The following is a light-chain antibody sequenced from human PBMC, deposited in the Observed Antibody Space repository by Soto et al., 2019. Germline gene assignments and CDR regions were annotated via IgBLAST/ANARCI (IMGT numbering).Light chain of an antibody. CDR3: QQYNNYST. CDR1: QSISRW. J-gene: IGKJ5*01. Sequence: DIQMTQSPSTLSASVGDRVTITCRASQSISRWLAWYKQKPGKAPQALIYDASSLKSGVPSRLSGNGSGTEFTLTISSMKPDDFATYYCQQYNNYSTFGHGTRLEIK. V-gene: IGKV1-5*01. CDR2: DAS.